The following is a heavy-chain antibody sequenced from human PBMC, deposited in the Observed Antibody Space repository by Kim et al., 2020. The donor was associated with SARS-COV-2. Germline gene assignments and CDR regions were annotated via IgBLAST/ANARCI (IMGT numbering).Heavy chain of an antibody. CDR3: ARGHHRGFGDLGRFDP. Sequence: SETLSLTCTVSGGSISSGGYYWSWIRQHPGKGLEWIGYIYYSGSTYYNPSLKSRVTISVDTSKNQFSLKLSSVTAADTAVYYCARGHHRGFGDLGRFDPWGQGTLVTVSS. D-gene: IGHD3-10*01. CDR2: IYYSGST. CDR1: GGSISSGGYY. V-gene: IGHV4-31*03. J-gene: IGHJ5*02.